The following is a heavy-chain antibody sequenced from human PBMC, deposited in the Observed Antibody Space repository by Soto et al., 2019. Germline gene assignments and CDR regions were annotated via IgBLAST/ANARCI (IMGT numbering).Heavy chain of an antibody. Sequence: EVQLLESGGGLVQPGGSLRLSCAASGFTFSSFAMNWVRQAPGKGLVWVSIISGSGISTYYGDSVKAPFTITRDNSQNTWYQRLLSLRAEDTAVYYCAKEGQATTVALPDSWGQGTLVTVCS. CDR1: GFTFSSFA. CDR3: AKEGQATTVALPDS. J-gene: IGHJ4*02. D-gene: IGHD4-17*01. V-gene: IGHV3-23*01. CDR2: ISGSGIST.